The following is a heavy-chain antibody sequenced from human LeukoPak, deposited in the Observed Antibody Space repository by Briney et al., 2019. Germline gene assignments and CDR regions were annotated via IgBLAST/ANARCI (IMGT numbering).Heavy chain of an antibody. D-gene: IGHD6-13*01. Sequence: GASVKVSCKASGYTFTSYGISWVRQAPGQGLEWMGIINPSGGSTSYAQKFQGRVTMTRDTSTSTVYMELSSLRSEDTAVYYCARGYSSSWYPGYYYYYGMDVWGQGTTVTVSS. CDR3: ARGYSSSWYPGYYYYYGMDV. CDR1: GYTFTSYG. CDR2: INPSGGST. J-gene: IGHJ6*02. V-gene: IGHV1-46*01.